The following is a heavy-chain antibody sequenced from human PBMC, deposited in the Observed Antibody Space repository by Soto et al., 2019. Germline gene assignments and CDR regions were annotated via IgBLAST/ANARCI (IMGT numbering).Heavy chain of an antibody. CDR2: ITADNGDT. CDR1: GYTFTMYG. V-gene: IGHV1-18*01. Sequence: ASVKVSCKTSGYTFTMYGISWVRQAPGQGLEWLGWITADNGDTKYAQKVQDRVTVTMDTSTTTVYMELSSLTPDDTAVYYCARRTLGSSIGIGDYWGQGTLVT. CDR3: ARRTLGSSIGIGDY. D-gene: IGHD7-27*01. J-gene: IGHJ4*01.